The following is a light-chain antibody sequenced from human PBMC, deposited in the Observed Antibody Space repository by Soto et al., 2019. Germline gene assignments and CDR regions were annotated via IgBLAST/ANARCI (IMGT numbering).Light chain of an antibody. CDR1: QSVSSIY. CDR2: GAS. J-gene: IGKJ3*01. Sequence: EIVLTQSPGTLSLSPGERGTLSCRASQSVSSIYLAWYQQKPGQDPRLLIYGASTRATGIPDRFSGSGSVTDFTLTISRLEPEDFAVYYCQQYGSSPLTFGPGTKVDI. CDR3: QQYGSSPLT. V-gene: IGKV3-20*01.